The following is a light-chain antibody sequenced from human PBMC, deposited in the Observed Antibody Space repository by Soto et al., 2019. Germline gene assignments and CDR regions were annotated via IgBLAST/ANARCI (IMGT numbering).Light chain of an antibody. Sequence: EIVLTQSPATLSLSPGERATLSCRASQSVRNTYLAWYQQKFGQAPRLLIYVASNRATGIPDRFSGSGSGTDFTLTISRLEPEDFAVYYCQQYGSSPPVTFGGGTKVESK. J-gene: IGKJ4*01. CDR2: VAS. V-gene: IGKV3-20*01. CDR3: QQYGSSPPVT. CDR1: QSVRNTY.